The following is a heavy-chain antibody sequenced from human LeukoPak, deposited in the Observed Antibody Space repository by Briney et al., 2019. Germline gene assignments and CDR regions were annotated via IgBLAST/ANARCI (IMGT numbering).Heavy chain of an antibody. CDR2: VHYSGGT. V-gene: IGHV4-39*07. J-gene: IGHJ4*02. CDR1: DDSISSTNFY. D-gene: IGHD3-22*01. Sequence: PSETLSLTCTVSDDSISSTNFYWVWIRQPPGKGLESIGSVHYSGGTYYNPSLKSRVTMSIDSSKRQFSLRLTSVTAADMAVYYCARDTFPYYSDSSGYYFDYWGQGTLVTVSS. CDR3: ARDTFPYYSDSSGYYFDY.